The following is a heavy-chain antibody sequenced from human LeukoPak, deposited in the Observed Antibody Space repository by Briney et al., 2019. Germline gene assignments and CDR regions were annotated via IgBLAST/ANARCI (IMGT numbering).Heavy chain of an antibody. V-gene: IGHV4-39*01. CDR2: IYYSRTT. CDR1: GDSMSTSNYY. Sequence: PSETLSLTCTVSGDSMSTSNYYWGWIRQPPGKGLEWIGSIYYSRTTHYNPSLKSRVTISVDTSKNQFSLKLSSMTAADPAVYYCARLFGSGSYYKYVYWGQGNLVTVSS. CDR3: ARLFGSGSYYKYVY. J-gene: IGHJ4*02. D-gene: IGHD3-10*01.